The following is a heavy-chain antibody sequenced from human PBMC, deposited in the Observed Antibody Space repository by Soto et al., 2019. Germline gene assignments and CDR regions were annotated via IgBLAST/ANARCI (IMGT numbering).Heavy chain of an antibody. CDR3: ARSLLQGDF. J-gene: IGHJ4*02. V-gene: IGHV1-46*01. CDR1: GYTFIHYY. D-gene: IGHD2-21*01. CDR2: INPNGGST. Sequence: QVQLVQSGAEVKKPGASVKVSCKASGYTFIHYYIHWVRQAPGQGLEWMAIINPNGGSTNYAQKFRGRVTVTSDTSTTTVSRGRNSLGSDDTAVYFCARSLLQGDFWGQGTLVTVSS.